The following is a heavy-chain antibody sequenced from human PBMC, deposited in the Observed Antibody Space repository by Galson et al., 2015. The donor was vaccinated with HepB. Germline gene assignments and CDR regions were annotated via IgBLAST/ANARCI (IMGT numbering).Heavy chain of an antibody. D-gene: IGHD3-10*01. J-gene: IGHJ4*02. Sequence: SLRLSCAASGFTFSSYGMSWVRQAPGKGLEWVSTISGSGGNTYYADSVKGRFTISRDNSKNTLYLQMNSLRDEDTAVYYCAKVYGADLLCFVDLWDWGQGTLGTGAS. CDR3: AKVYGADLLCFVDLWD. V-gene: IGHV3-23*01. CDR2: ISGSGGNT. CDR1: GFTFSSYG.